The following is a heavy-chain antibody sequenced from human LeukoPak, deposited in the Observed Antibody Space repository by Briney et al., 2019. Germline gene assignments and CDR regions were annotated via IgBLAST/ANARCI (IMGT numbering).Heavy chain of an antibody. CDR2: INHSGST. J-gene: IGHJ3*02. CDR3: ARVHPLSDAFDI. CDR1: GGSFSGYY. V-gene: IGHV4-34*01. Sequence: SETLSLTCAVYGGSFSGYYWSWIRQPPGKGLEWIGEINHSGSTNYNPSLKSRVTISVDTSKNQFSLRLSSVTAADTAVYYCARVHPLSDAFDIWGQGTMVTVSS.